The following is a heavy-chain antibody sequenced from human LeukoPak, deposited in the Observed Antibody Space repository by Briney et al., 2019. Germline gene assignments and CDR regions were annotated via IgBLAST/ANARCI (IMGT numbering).Heavy chain of an antibody. Sequence: GGSLRLSCAASGFTFSSYWMSWVRQAPGKGLEWVANIKQDGSEKYYVDSVKGRFTISRDNAKNSLYLQMNSLRAEDTAVYYCARDRTAQLYARLAFDIWGQGTMVTVSS. J-gene: IGHJ3*02. D-gene: IGHD2/OR15-2a*01. CDR1: GFTFSSYW. CDR2: IKQDGSEK. CDR3: ARDRTAQLYARLAFDI. V-gene: IGHV3-7*01.